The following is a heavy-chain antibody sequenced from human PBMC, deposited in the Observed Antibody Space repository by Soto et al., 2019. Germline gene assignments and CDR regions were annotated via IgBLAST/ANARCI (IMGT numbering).Heavy chain of an antibody. V-gene: IGHV4-59*01. CDR3: ARVGPYDILTGYSTDYFDY. CDR2: IYYSGST. CDR1: GGSISSYY. Sequence: SETLSLTCTVSGGSISSYYWSWIRQPPGKGLEWIGYIYYSGSTNYNPSLKSRVTISVDTSKNQFALKLSSVTAADTAVYYCARVGPYDILTGYSTDYFDYWGQGTLVTVSS. J-gene: IGHJ4*02. D-gene: IGHD3-9*01.